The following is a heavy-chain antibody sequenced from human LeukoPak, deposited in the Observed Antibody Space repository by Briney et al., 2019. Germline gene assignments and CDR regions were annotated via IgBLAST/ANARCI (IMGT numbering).Heavy chain of an antibody. CDR3: ARAQRIAARNYFDY. V-gene: IGHV1-69*13. J-gene: IGHJ4*02. D-gene: IGHD6-6*01. CDR2: IIPIFGTA. CDR1: GGTFSSYA. Sequence: SVKVSCKASGGTFSSYAISWVRQAPGQGLEWMGGIIPIFGTANYAQKFQGRVTITADESTSTAYMELNSLRSEDTAVYYCARAQRIAARNYFDYWGQGTLVTVSS.